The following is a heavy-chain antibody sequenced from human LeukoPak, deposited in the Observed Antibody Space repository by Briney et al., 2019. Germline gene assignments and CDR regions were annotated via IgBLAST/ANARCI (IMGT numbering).Heavy chain of an antibody. V-gene: IGHV4-59*08. Sequence: SETLSLTCTVSGGSTSSYYWSWIRQPPGKGLEWIGYIYYSGSTNYNPSLKSRVTISVDTSKNQFSLKLSSVTAADTAVYYCARHSRDGYNYYWFDPWGQGTLVTVSS. D-gene: IGHD5-24*01. CDR1: GGSTSSYY. CDR2: IYYSGST. CDR3: ARHSRDGYNYYWFDP. J-gene: IGHJ5*02.